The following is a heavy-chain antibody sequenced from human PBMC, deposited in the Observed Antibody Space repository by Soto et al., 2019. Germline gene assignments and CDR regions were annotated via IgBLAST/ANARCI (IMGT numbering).Heavy chain of an antibody. CDR3: ARGYSYDSSGYPSFDY. J-gene: IGHJ4*02. V-gene: IGHV1-69*13. Sequence: SVKVSCKASGGTFSSYAISWVRQAPGQGLEWMGGIIPIFGTANYAQKFQGRVTITADESTSTAYMELSSLRSEDTAVYYCARGYSYDSSGYPSFDYWGQGTLVTVSS. D-gene: IGHD3-22*01. CDR1: GGTFSSYA. CDR2: IIPIFGTA.